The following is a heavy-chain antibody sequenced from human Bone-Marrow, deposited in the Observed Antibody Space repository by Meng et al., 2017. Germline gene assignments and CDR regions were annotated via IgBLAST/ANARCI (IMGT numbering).Heavy chain of an antibody. CDR1: GFTFSSYA. V-gene: IGHV3-30*07. D-gene: IGHD6-13*01. CDR3: ARLLGGSSWYPHHYYYYYGMDG. CDR2: ISYDGSNK. Sequence: GESLKIYCAASGFTFSSYAMHWVRQAPGQGLEWVAVISYDGSNKYYADSVKGRFTISRANSKNTLYLQMNSLRAEDTAVYYCARLLGGSSWYPHHYYYYYGMDGWGQGTTVTVSS. J-gene: IGHJ6*02.